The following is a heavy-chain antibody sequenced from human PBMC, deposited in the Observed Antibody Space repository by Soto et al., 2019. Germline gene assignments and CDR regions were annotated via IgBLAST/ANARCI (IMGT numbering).Heavy chain of an antibody. J-gene: IGHJ6*02. CDR2: ISGSGGST. V-gene: IGHV3-23*01. CDR3: AKTHSIGRYYGMDV. D-gene: IGHD2-15*01. CDR1: GFTFSSYA. Sequence: EVQLLESGGGLVQPGGSLRLSCAASGFTFSSYAMSWVRQAPGKGLEWVSAISGSGGSTYYTDSVKGRFTISRDNSKNTLDLQMNSLRAKDTAVYYCAKTHSIGRYYGMDVWGQGTTVTVSS.